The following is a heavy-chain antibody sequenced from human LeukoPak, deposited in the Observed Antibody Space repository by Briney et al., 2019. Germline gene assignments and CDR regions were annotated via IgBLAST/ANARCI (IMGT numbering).Heavy chain of an antibody. CDR2: MNPNSGNT. J-gene: IGHJ6*02. Sequence: ASVKVSCKASGYTFTSYNINWVRQATGQGLEWMGWMNPNSGNTGYAQKFQGRVTMTRNTSISTAYMELSSLRSEDTAVYYCAITYYYGSGIYYYGMDVWGQGTTVTVSS. CDR3: AITYYYGSGIYYYGMDV. D-gene: IGHD3-10*01. CDR1: GYTFTSYN. V-gene: IGHV1-8*01.